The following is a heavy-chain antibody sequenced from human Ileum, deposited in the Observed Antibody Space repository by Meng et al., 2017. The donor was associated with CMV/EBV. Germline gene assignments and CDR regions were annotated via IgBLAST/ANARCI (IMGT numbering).Heavy chain of an antibody. CDR2: IKEDGSEK. CDR3: VRERHYYDSSGYYRGVNKFDY. D-gene: IGHD3-22*01. CDR1: GFTFSSYW. J-gene: IGHJ4*02. V-gene: IGHV3-7*01. Sequence: GESLKISCAASGFTFSSYWMSWVRQAPGEGLEWVANIKEDGSEKYYVDSVKGRFTISRDNAKNSLYLQVNSLRAEDTAMYYCVRERHYYDSSGYYRGVNKFDYWGQGTLVTVSS.